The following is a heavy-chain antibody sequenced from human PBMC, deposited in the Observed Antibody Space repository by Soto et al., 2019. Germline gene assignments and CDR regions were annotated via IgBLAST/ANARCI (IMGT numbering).Heavy chain of an antibody. CDR3: ARCQIAARVPYYKDY. Sequence: GGSLRLSCSASGFTFSIYGMSWVRQAQGKGLEWVSGISDSAGGTHYADSVKGRFTISRDNSKNTLYLQMNSLRAEDTAVYYCARCQIAARVPYYKDYCGQGTLVTVSS. V-gene: IGHV3-23*01. CDR2: ISDSAGGT. CDR1: GFTFSIYG. D-gene: IGHD6-13*01. J-gene: IGHJ4*02.